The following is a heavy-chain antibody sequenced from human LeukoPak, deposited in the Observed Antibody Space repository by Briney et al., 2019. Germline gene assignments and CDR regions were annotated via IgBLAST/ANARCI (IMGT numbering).Heavy chain of an antibody. CDR2: ITTSGDGT. Sequence: PGGSLRLSCAASGFTFSAYPMHWVRQAPGKGLEYVSAITTSGDGTYYANSVKGRFTISRDNPKSTLYLQMGSLRPDDMGVYYCARGGGSYDFWGQGTLVTVSS. J-gene: IGHJ4*02. D-gene: IGHD1-26*01. V-gene: IGHV3-64*01. CDR1: GFTFSAYP. CDR3: ARGGGSYDF.